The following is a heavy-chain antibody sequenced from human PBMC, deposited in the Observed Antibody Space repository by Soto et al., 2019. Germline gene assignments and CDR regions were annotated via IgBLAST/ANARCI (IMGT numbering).Heavy chain of an antibody. D-gene: IGHD6-13*01. V-gene: IGHV1-46*01. CDR1: GYTFTSYY. CDR2: INPSGGST. J-gene: IGHJ6*02. CDR3: ASARPIVGIAAAGTPYYYYGMDV. Sequence: ASVKVSCKASGYTFTSYYMHWVRQAPGQGLEWMGIINPSGGSTSYAQKFQGRVTMTRDTSTSTVYMELSSLRSEDTAVYYCASARPIVGIAAAGTPYYYYGMDVWGQGTTVTVSS.